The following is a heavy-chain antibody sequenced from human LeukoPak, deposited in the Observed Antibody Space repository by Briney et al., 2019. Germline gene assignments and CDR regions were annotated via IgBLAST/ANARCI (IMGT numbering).Heavy chain of an antibody. V-gene: IGHV4-59*01. CDR3: ARVEMATIHFDY. CDR2: IYYSGST. CDR1: GGSISSYY. Sequence: SETLSLTCTVSGGSISSYYWSWIREPPGKGVEWIGYIYYSGSTNYNPSLKSRVTISVDTSKNQFSLKLSSVTAADTAVYYCARVEMATIHFDYWGQGTLVTVSS. D-gene: IGHD5-24*01. J-gene: IGHJ4*02.